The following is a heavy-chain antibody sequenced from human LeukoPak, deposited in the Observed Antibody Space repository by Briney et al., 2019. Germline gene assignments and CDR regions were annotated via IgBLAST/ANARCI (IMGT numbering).Heavy chain of an antibody. D-gene: IGHD1-7*01. J-gene: IGHJ4*02. V-gene: IGHV4-39*07. Sequence: PSETLSLTCTVSGGPIISSSYYWGWIRQPPGKGLEWIGSIYYDRSTYYNPSLKSRVTISVDTSKNQFSLKLNSVTAADTAVYYCARTGKTLLNYDFDYWGQGTLVTVSS. CDR3: ARTGKTLLNYDFDY. CDR1: GGPIISSSYY. CDR2: IYYDRST.